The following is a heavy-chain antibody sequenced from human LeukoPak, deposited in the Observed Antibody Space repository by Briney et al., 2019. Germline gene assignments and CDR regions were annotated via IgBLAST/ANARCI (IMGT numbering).Heavy chain of an antibody. V-gene: IGHV3-30*03. D-gene: IGHD3-22*01. Sequence: GGSLRLSCAASGFTFSSYGMHWVRQAPGKGLEWVAVISYDGSNKYYADSVKGRFTISRDNSKNTLYLQMNSLRAEDTAVYYCARVRTDSSGYYYEGFDYWGQGTLVTVSS. CDR3: ARVRTDSSGYYYEGFDY. CDR2: ISYDGSNK. J-gene: IGHJ4*02. CDR1: GFTFSSYG.